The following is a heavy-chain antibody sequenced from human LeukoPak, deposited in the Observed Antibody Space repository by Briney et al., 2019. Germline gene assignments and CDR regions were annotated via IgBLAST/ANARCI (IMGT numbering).Heavy chain of an antibody. CDR1: GGSISSYY. V-gene: IGHV4-59*01. CDR3: ARVASWGDTAMALDY. Sequence: PSETLSLTCTVSGGSISSYYWSWIRQPPGKGLEWIGYIYYSGSTNYNPSLKSRVTISVDTSKNQFSLKLSSATAADTVVYYCARVASWGDTAMALDYWGQGTLVTVSS. D-gene: IGHD5-18*01. J-gene: IGHJ4*02. CDR2: IYYSGST.